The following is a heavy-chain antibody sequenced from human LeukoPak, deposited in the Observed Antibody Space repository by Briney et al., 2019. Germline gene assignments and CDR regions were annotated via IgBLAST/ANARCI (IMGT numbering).Heavy chain of an antibody. CDR3: ASLNDYGDSRPRYYYYIDV. CDR1: GGSISSYY. J-gene: IGHJ6*03. Sequence: SETLSLTCTVSGGSISSYYWSWLRQPPGKGLEWIGYIYYSGSTNYNPSLKSRVPISVSTSKNQFSLKLSSVTAADTAVYYCASLNDYGDSRPRYYYYIDVWGKGTTVTVSS. V-gene: IGHV4-59*08. D-gene: IGHD4-17*01. CDR2: IYYSGST.